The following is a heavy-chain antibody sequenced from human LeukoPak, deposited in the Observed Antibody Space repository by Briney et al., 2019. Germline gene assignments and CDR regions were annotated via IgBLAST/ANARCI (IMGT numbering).Heavy chain of an antibody. J-gene: IGHJ6*02. D-gene: IGHD3-10*01. CDR3: ASDYGSGAPQYYYYYGMDV. CDR1: GFTFSTYA. V-gene: IGHV3-23*01. CDR2: ISISGGST. Sequence: GGSLRLSCAASGFTFSTYAMSWVRQAPGKGQEWVSSISISGGSTYYAESVKGRFTISRDNSRNTLYLQMNSLRAEDTAVYYCASDYGSGAPQYYYYYGMDVWGQGTTVTVSS.